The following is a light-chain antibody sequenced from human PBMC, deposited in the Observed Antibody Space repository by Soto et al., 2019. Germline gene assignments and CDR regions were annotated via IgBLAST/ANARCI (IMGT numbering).Light chain of an antibody. CDR1: QSVSSYY. V-gene: IGKV3-20*01. J-gene: IGKJ1*01. CDR2: AAS. CDR3: QQCGSSPWT. Sequence: EIVLTHSPGTLSLSPGERATLSSRASQSVSSYYLAWYQQKPGQAPRLLIYAASSRATGIPDRFSGGGSGTDFTLTISRLEPEDFAVYYCQQCGSSPWTFGQGTKVDIK.